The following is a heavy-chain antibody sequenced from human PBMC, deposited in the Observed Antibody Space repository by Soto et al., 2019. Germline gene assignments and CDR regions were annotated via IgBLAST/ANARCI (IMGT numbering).Heavy chain of an antibody. V-gene: IGHV3-30*18. J-gene: IGHJ6*03. CDR1: GFTFSSYG. D-gene: IGHD3-10*01. CDR3: AKDHLVRYGSGPEDYMDV. CDR2: ISYDGSNK. Sequence: QVQLVESGGGVVQPGRSLRLSCAASGFTFSSYGMHWVRQAPGKGLEWVAVISYDGSNKYYADSVKGRFTISRDNSKNTLYLQMNSLRAEDTAVYYCAKDHLVRYGSGPEDYMDVRGKGTTVTVSS.